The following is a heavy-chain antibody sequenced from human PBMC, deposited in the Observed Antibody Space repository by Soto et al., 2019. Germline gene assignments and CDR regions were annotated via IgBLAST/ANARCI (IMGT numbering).Heavy chain of an antibody. V-gene: IGHV3-23*01. J-gene: IGHJ4*02. D-gene: IGHD1-7*01. CDR3: AKDRNYPRDQFHY. Sequence: LRLSCAASGFTFITYALSWVRQSPGKGLEWVSAISANGQGIYYADSVRGRFTISRDNSKNTIFLHMDSLRAEDTAVYYCAKDRNYPRDQFHYWGQGTLVTVSS. CDR1: GFTFITYA. CDR2: ISANGQGI.